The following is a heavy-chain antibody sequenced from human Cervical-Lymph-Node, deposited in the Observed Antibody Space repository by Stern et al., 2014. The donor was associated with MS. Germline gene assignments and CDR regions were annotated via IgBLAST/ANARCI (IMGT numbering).Heavy chain of an antibody. CDR2: ITSSGSHI. D-gene: IGHD2-2*01. V-gene: IGHV3-21*02. CDR1: GFTFSTYG. J-gene: IGHJ4*02. CDR3: TRGGGCIRTGCYYIDV. Sequence: EVQLVESGGGLVKPGGSLRLSCAASGFTFSTYGMNWVRQAPGKGLEWVASITSSGSHIDYADSVKGRFTFSRDNAKNLLYLQMNSLRAEDTAVYHCTRGGGCIRTGCYYIDVWGQGTLVTVSS.